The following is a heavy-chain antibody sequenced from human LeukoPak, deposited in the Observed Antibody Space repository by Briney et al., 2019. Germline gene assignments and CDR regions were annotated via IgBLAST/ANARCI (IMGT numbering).Heavy chain of an antibody. V-gene: IGHV5-51*07. J-gene: IGHJ5*02. Sequence: GESLKISSKGSGYSFTSYWIGWVHQMPGKGLEWMGIIYPGDSDTRYSPSFQGQVTISADKSISTAYLRWSSLKASDTAMYYCARQERANYYDSRGYYSVNWFDPWGQGTLVTVSS. D-gene: IGHD3-22*01. CDR3: ARQERANYYDSRGYYSVNWFDP. CDR1: GYSFTSYW. CDR2: IYPGDSDT.